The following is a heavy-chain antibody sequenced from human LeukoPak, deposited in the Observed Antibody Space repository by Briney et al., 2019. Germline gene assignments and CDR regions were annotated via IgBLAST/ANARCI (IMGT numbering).Heavy chain of an antibody. D-gene: IGHD5-18*01. V-gene: IGHV3-33*06. Sequence: GGSLRLSCAASGFTFSSYGMHWVRQAPGKGLEWVAVIWYDGSNKYYADSVKGRFTISRDNSKNTLYLQMNSLRAKDTAVYYCAKVISQDTATPPAFYIWGQGTMVTVSS. J-gene: IGHJ3*02. CDR1: GFTFSSYG. CDR2: IWYDGSNK. CDR3: AKVISQDTATPPAFYI.